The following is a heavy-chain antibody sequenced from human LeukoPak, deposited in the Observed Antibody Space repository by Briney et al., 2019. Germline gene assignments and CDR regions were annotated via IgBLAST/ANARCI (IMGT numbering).Heavy chain of an antibody. CDR3: ARWGPCGSYYFDY. J-gene: IGHJ4*02. CDR2: ISVYNGNT. Sequence: ASGKVSCKASGYTFTRYGISWVRQAPGQGLEWMGCISVYNGNTNYAQKLQGRVTITTDTSTSTAYMELRSLRPDDTAVYYCARWGPCGSYYFDYWGQGTLVTVSS. CDR1: GYTFTRYG. V-gene: IGHV1-18*01. D-gene: IGHD1-26*01.